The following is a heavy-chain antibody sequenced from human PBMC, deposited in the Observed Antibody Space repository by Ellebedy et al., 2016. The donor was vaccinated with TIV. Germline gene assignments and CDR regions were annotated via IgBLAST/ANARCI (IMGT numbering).Heavy chain of an antibody. J-gene: IGHJ3*02. Sequence: SETLSLTCTVSGGSVSSGSYYWSWIRQPPGKGLEWIGYIYYSGSTNYNPSLKSRVIISVDTSKNQFSLKLSSVTAADTAVYYCARGVYYQGAFDIWGQGTMVSVSS. CDR3: ARGVYYQGAFDI. CDR2: IYYSGST. V-gene: IGHV4-61*01. D-gene: IGHD3-10*01. CDR1: GGSVSSGSYY.